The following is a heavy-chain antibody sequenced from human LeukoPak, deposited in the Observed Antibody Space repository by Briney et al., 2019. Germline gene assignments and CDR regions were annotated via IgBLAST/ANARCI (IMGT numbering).Heavy chain of an antibody. J-gene: IGHJ2*01. CDR1: GYTFTNYA. CDR2: INVGNGNT. D-gene: IGHD4-17*01. V-gene: IGHV1-3*01. Sequence: ASVKVSCKPSGYTFTNYAMHWVRQAPGQRLEWMGWINVGNGNTKYSQKFQGRVTITRDTSASSAYMQLSSLRSEDTAVYYCARKTYGDYVYFDLWGRGTLVTVSS. CDR3: ARKTYGDYVYFDL.